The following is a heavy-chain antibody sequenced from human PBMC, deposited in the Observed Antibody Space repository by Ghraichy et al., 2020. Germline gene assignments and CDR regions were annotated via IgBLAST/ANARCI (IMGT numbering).Heavy chain of an antibody. V-gene: IGHV4-61*01. J-gene: IGHJ2*01. D-gene: IGHD4-23*01. Sequence: SETLSLTCTVSGGSDSTENYYWSWIRQPPGKRLEWIGYSYYSGSTTYNPSLRSRVTISVDTSKNQFSLKLSSVTAADTAVYYCARAVGGRDWYFDLWGRGTLVIVSS. CDR1: GGSDSTENYY. CDR3: ARAVGGRDWYFDL. CDR2: SYYSGST.